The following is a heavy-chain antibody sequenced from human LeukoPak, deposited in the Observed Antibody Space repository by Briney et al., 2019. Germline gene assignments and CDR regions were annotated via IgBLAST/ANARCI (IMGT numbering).Heavy chain of an antibody. CDR1: GYTFTSYD. Sequence: ASVKVSCKASGYTFTSYDINWVRQATGQGLEWVGWMNPNSGNTGYAQKFQGRVTITRNTSISTAYMELSSLRSEDTAVYYCARGNIVVVPAAIGIGRIDAFDIWGQGTMVTVPS. D-gene: IGHD2-2*01. CDR3: ARGNIVVVPAAIGIGRIDAFDI. J-gene: IGHJ3*02. CDR2: MNPNSGNT. V-gene: IGHV1-8*03.